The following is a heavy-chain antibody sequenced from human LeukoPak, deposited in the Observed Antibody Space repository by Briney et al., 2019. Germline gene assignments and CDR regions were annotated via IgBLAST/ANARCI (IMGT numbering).Heavy chain of an antibody. CDR1: GGSFSGYY. V-gene: IGHV4-34*01. CDR2: INHSGST. D-gene: IGHD1-26*01. J-gene: IGHJ3*02. Sequence: PSETLSLTCAVYGGSFSGYYWSWIRQPPGKGLEWIGEINHSGSTNYNPSLKSRVTISVGTSKSQFSLKLTSVTAADTALYYCARAGRWEGRPHAFDIWGRGTMVTVST. CDR3: ARAGRWEGRPHAFDI.